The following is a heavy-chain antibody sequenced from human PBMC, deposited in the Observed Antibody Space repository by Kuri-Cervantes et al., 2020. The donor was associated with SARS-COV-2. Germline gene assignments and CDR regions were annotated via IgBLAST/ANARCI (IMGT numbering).Heavy chain of an antibody. CDR3: AKDFSRMITFGGVIAPDY. Sequence: GGSLRLSCAASGFTFSSYGMHWVRQAPGKGLEWVAVISYDGSNKYYADSVKGRFTISRDNSKNTLYLQMNSLRAEDTAVHYCAKDFSRMITFGGVIAPDYWGQGTLVTVSS. J-gene: IGHJ4*02. D-gene: IGHD3-16*02. CDR2: ISYDGSNK. V-gene: IGHV3-30*18. CDR1: GFTFSSYG.